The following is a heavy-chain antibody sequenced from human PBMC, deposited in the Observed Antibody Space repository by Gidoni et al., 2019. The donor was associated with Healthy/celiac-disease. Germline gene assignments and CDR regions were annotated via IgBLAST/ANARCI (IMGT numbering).Heavy chain of an antibody. CDR2: INHSGST. CDR3: ARGQRGYSGPSISY. J-gene: IGHJ4*02. V-gene: IGHV4-34*01. Sequence: QVQLQQWGAGLLKPSETLSLTCAVYGGSFSGYYWSGIRQPPGKGLEWIGEINHSGSTNYNPSLKSRVTISVDTSKNQFSLKLSSVTAADTAVYYCARGQRGYSGPSISYWGQGTLVTVSS. CDR1: GGSFSGYY. D-gene: IGHD5-12*01.